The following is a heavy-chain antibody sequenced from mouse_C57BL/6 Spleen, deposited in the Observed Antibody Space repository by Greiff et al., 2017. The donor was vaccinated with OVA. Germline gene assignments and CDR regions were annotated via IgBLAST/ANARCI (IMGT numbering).Heavy chain of an antibody. CDR1: GYTFTSYW. V-gene: IGHV1-72*01. Sequence: QVQLQQPGAELVKPGASVKLSCKASGYTFTSYWMHWVKQRPGRGLEWIGRIDPNSGGTKYNEKFKSKATLTVDKPSSTAYMQLSSLTSKDSAVYDCAREGTTVVDPPAMDYWGQGTSVTVSS. D-gene: IGHD1-1*01. J-gene: IGHJ4*01. CDR3: AREGTTVVDPPAMDY. CDR2: IDPNSGGT.